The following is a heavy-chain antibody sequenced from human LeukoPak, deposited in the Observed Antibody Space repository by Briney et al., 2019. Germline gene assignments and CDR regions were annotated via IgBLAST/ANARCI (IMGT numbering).Heavy chain of an antibody. CDR2: NSASGGNI. J-gene: IGHJ4*02. V-gene: IGHV3-48*01. D-gene: IGHD1-1*01. CDR1: GFPLSSYS. CDR3: VRVKGTYFDY. Sequence: GGSLRLSCEASGFPLSSYSINWVRQAPGKGLEWVSYNSASGGNIYYLDSVKGRFTVSRDNARKSLFLQMSNARVEDTAFYYCVRVKGTYFDYWGQGALVTVSS.